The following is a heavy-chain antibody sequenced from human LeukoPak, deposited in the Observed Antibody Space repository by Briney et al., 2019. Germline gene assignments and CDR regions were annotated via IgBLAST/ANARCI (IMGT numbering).Heavy chain of an antibody. Sequence: GASVKVSCKASGGTFSSYAISWVRQAPGQGREWMGGIIPIFGTANYAQKFQGRVTITADESTSTAYMELSSLRSEDTAVYYCARGTVGGHYYDSSGYEPNDYWGQGTLVTVSS. V-gene: IGHV1-69*13. CDR2: IIPIFGTA. CDR3: ARGTVGGHYYDSSGYEPNDY. J-gene: IGHJ4*02. CDR1: GGTFSSYA. D-gene: IGHD3-22*01.